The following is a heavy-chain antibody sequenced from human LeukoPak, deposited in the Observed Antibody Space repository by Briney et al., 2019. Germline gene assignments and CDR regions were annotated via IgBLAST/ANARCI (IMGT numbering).Heavy chain of an antibody. J-gene: IGHJ4*02. CDR2: IIPIFGTA. V-gene: IGHV1-69*05. CDR3: ARDCHYANTIFGVVPLRCYYFDY. Sequence: SVKVSCKASGGTFSSYAISWVGQAPGQGLEWVGRIIPIFGTANYAQKFQGRVTITTDESTSTAYMELSSLRSEDTAVYYCARDCHYANTIFGVVPLRCYYFDYWGQGTLVTVSS. D-gene: IGHD3-3*01. CDR1: GGTFSSYA.